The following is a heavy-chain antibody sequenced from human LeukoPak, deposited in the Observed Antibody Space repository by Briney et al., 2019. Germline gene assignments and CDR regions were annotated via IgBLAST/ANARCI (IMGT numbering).Heavy chain of an antibody. V-gene: IGHV1-2*02. CDR1: GYXFTGYY. CDR2: INPNTGGT. CDR3: ARDVRIAVAAPDY. Sequence: ASVKVSCKASGYXFTGYYFHWVRQAPGQGLEWMGWINPNTGGTNYAQKFQGRVTMTRDTSISTAYMELSRLRSDDTAVYYCARDVRIAVAAPDYWGQGSLVTVSS. J-gene: IGHJ4*02. D-gene: IGHD6-19*01.